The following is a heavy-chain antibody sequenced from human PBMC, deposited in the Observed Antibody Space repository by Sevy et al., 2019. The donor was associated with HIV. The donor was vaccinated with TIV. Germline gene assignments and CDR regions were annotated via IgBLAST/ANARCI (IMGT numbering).Heavy chain of an antibody. CDR2: IYYSGST. D-gene: IGHD3-10*01. V-gene: IGHV4-39*01. CDR1: GGSISSSSYY. J-gene: IGHJ4*02. Sequence: SETLSLTCTVSGGSISSSSYYWGWIRQPPGKGLEWIGSIYYSGSTYHNPSLKSRVTISVDTSKNQFSLKLSSVTAADTAVYYCARQGGPYITWWGQGTLVTVSS. CDR3: ARQGGPYITW.